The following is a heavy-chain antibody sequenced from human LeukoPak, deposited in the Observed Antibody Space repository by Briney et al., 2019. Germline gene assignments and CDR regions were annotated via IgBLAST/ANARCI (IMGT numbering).Heavy chain of an antibody. Sequence: GESLKISCKGSGYSFTSYWIGWVRQMPGKGLEWMGIIYPGDSDTRYSPSFQGQVTISADKSISTAYLQGSSLKAWDTVMYYCAITKSHYDFWSGYRNYYYGMDVWGQGTTVTVSS. CDR3: AITKSHYDFWSGYRNYYYGMDV. D-gene: IGHD3-3*01. J-gene: IGHJ6*02. V-gene: IGHV5-51*01. CDR1: GYSFTSYW. CDR2: IYPGDSDT.